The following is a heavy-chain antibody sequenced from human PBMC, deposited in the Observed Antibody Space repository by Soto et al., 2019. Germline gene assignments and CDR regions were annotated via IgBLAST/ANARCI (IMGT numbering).Heavy chain of an antibody. CDR3: ASEVSSTDGMDV. J-gene: IGHJ6*02. D-gene: IGHD2-15*01. CDR1: GDSSVSSSSYY. CDR2: IYYTGNT. V-gene: IGHV4-39*01. Sequence: SETLSLTCTVSGDSSVSSSSYYWGWIRQPPGKGPEWIGSIYYTGNTFYSPSFRSRLTISVDTSKSQFSLKLRSVTAADTATYYCASEVSSTDGMDVWGQGTTVTVSS.